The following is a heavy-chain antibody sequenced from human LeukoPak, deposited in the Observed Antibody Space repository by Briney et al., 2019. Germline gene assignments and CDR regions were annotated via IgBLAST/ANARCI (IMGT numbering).Heavy chain of an antibody. D-gene: IGHD1-14*01. CDR2: ISSSSSYI. J-gene: IGHJ2*01. CDR3: ARETGDWYFDL. Sequence: PGGSLRLSCAASGFTFSSYSMNWVRQAPGKGLEWVSSISSSSSYIYYADSVKGRFTISGDNSKNTLYLQMNSLRAEDTAVYYCARETGDWYFDLWGRGTLVTVSS. CDR1: GFTFSSYS. V-gene: IGHV3-21*01.